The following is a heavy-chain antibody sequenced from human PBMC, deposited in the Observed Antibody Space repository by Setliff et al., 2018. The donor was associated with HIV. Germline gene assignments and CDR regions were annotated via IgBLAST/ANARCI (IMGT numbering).Heavy chain of an antibody. J-gene: IGHJ4*02. CDR1: GGSISTLYSYY. Sequence: PSETLSLTCTVSGGSISTLYSYYWGWVRQPPGKGPEWIGHMYYRGSTFYNPSLKSRATIFVDSSTKRFSLNLNSVTAAATAVYYCARLGAEDFSDYDWVDYWGQGTLVTVSS. D-gene: IGHD5-12*01. CDR2: MYYRGST. V-gene: IGHV4-39*01. CDR3: ARLGAEDFSDYDWVDY.